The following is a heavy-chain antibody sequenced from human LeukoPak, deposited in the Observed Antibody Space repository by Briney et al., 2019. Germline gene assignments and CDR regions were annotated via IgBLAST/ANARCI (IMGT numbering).Heavy chain of an antibody. CDR2: IYSGGST. V-gene: IGHV3-66*01. Sequence: GGSLRLSCAASGFTVSSNYMSWVRQAPGKGLEWVSVIYSGGSTYYADSVKGRFTISRDNSKNTLYLQMNSLGAEDTAVYYCAKYTAMVNTLAFDYWGQGTLVTVSS. CDR3: AKYTAMVNTLAFDY. D-gene: IGHD5-18*01. CDR1: GFTVSSNY. J-gene: IGHJ4*02.